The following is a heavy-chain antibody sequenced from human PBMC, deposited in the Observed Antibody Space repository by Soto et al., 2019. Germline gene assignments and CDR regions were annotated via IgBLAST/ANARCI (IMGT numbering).Heavy chain of an antibody. CDR2: IYPGDSDT. Sequence: PWEALRISWRGSGDSFTSYWIGLVRQMPGKSLEWMGIIYPGDSDTRYSPSFQGQVTISADKPISTAYLQGSSLKASDTAMYYCASTSAAGKYHDGMAVWARGPSVPVSS. D-gene: IGHD6-13*01. CDR1: GDSFTSYW. CDR3: ASTSAAGKYHDGMAV. J-gene: IGHJ6*02. V-gene: IGHV5-51*01.